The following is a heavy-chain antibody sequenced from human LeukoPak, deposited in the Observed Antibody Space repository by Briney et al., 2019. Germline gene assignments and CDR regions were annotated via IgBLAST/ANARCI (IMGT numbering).Heavy chain of an antibody. CDR3: AKAMAERAYSYADPLAY. CDR1: GFTFSRYA. V-gene: IGHV3-23*01. J-gene: IGHJ4*02. Sequence: GGSLRLSCGASGFTFSRYAMSWVRQAPGKGLEWVSGMSGSGGSTYYADSVKGRFTISRDNSRNTLYPQMNSLRAEDTAVYYCAKAMAERAYSYADPLAYWGQGTLVTVSS. D-gene: IGHD5-18*01. CDR2: MSGSGGST.